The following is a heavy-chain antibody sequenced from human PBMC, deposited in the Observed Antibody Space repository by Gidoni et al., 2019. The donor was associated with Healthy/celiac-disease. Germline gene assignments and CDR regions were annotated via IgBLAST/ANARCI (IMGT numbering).Heavy chain of an antibody. CDR1: GGTFRSYA. CDR3: ARGIKRSGYYLGAFDI. D-gene: IGHD3-22*01. V-gene: IGHV1-69*01. J-gene: IGHJ3*02. Sequence: QVQLVLSGAEVKKPGSSVKVSFTASGGTFRSYAISWVRQAPGQGLEWMGGIIPIFGTANYAQKFQGRVTITADESTSTAYMELSSLRSEDTAVYYCARGIKRSGYYLGAFDIWGQGTMVTVSS. CDR2: IIPIFGTA.